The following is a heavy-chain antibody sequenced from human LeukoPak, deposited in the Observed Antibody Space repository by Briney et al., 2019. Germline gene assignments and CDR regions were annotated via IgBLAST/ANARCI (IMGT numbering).Heavy chain of an antibody. CDR3: GKRDSSSDY. V-gene: IGHV3-30*02. D-gene: IGHD3-22*01. CDR1: GFIFSTYG. J-gene: IGHJ4*02. Sequence: PGGSLRLSCAASGFIFSTYGMHWVRQAPGKGLEWVAFIRSDGSDKSYAGSVMGRFTISRDNSRNTLHLQMNTLRAEDTAVYYCGKRDSSSDYWGQGTLVTVSS. CDR2: IRSDGSDK.